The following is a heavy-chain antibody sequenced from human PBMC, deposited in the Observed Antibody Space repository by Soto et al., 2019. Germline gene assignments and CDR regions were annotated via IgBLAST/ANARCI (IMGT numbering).Heavy chain of an antibody. CDR1: GGSISSGGYY. J-gene: IGHJ4*02. Sequence: QVQLQESGPGLVKPSQTLSLTCTVSGGSISSGGYYWSWIRQHPGQGLEWIGYIYYSGSTYYNPSLKRRATISVDTSKTQFSLKLGSVTAADTAIYYCTADRGYSYGYFDYWGQGTLVTVSS. V-gene: IGHV4-31*03. CDR3: TADRGYSYGYFDY. D-gene: IGHD5-18*01. CDR2: IYYSGST.